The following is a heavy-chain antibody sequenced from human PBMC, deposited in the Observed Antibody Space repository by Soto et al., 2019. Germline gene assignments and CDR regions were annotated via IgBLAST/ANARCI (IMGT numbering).Heavy chain of an antibody. CDR3: ARSGNAGSGQYYLDDY. Sequence: EVQLVESGGDLVQPGGSLRLSCEASGFTFSSNWMHWVRQAPGKGLVWVSRMNPDGSSRGYADSVKGRFTISRDNAKNTLFLQMNSQRAEDTAVYYCARSGNAGSGQYYLDDYWGQGILVTVSS. V-gene: IGHV3-74*01. D-gene: IGHD3-10*01. CDR2: MNPDGSSR. CDR1: GFTFSSNW. J-gene: IGHJ4*02.